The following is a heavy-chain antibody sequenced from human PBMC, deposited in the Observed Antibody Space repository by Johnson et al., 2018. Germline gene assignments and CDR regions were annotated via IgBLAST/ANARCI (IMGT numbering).Heavy chain of an antibody. CDR3: AKDPMPSRAARRVQYDAFDI. Sequence: VQLVQSGGGLIQPGGSXRLSCAASGFTFDDYAMHWVRQAPGKGLEWVSGISWNGGSIGYADSVKGRFTISRDNAKKSLYVQMNSLRAEDIALYYCAKDPMPSRAARRVQYDAFDIWGQGTMVTVSS. J-gene: IGHJ3*02. CDR2: ISWNGGSI. CDR1: GFTFDDYA. D-gene: IGHD6-6*01. V-gene: IGHV3-9*03.